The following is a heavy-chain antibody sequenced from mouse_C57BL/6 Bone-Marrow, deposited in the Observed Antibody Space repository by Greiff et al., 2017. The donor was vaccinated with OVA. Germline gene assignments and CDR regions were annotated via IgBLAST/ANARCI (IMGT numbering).Heavy chain of an antibody. V-gene: IGHV2-9-1*01. J-gene: IGHJ4*01. D-gene: IGHD2-1*01. CDR1: GFSLTSYA. CDR2: IWTGGGT. CDR3: ARNPYGNYVYYAMDY. Sequence: QVQLKQSGPGLVAPSQSLSITCTVSGFSLTSYAINWVRQAPGKGLEWLGVIWTGGGTNYNSALKSRMSISKDNSKSQVFLKMNSLQTDDTARYYCARNPYGNYVYYAMDYWGQGTSVTVSS.